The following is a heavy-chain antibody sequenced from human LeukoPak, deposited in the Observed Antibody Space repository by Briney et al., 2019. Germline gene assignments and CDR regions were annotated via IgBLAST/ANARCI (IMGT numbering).Heavy chain of an antibody. CDR2: IDYRGST. J-gene: IGHJ3*02. CDR1: DGSISNYY. Sequence: SETLSLTCTVSDGSISNYYWSWIRQPPGTGLEWIAYIDYRGSTTYNPSLRSRVTISVDTSRNQFSLKLSSVTAADTAVYYCARSRSGYSYDHAAFDIWGQGTMVTVSS. V-gene: IGHV4-59*01. D-gene: IGHD5-18*01. CDR3: ARSRSGYSYDHAAFDI.